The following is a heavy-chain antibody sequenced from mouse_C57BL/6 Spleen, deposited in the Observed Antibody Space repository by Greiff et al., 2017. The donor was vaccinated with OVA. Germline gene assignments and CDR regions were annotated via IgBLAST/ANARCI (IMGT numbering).Heavy chain of an antibody. D-gene: IGHD3-1*01. CDR2: IDPSDSAT. CDR3: ATGPSWYFDV. Sequence: QVQLQQPGPVLVPPWSSVPLSCNASCFSFTSYCLHWVHQPPIPGLDWIGNIDPSDSATHYNQPFKDKATLTVDNSASTAYMQRSSLTSEDSAVYYSATGPSWYFDVWGTGTTVTVSS. J-gene: IGHJ1*03. V-gene: IGHV1-52*01. CDR1: CFSFTSYC.